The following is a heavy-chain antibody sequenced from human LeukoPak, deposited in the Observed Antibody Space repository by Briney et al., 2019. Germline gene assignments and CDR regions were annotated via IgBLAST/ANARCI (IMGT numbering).Heavy chain of an antibody. J-gene: IGHJ3*01. Sequence: TPETLSLTCTVSGGSISSGGYYWSWIRQPPRKGLEWIGYIYHSGSTYYNPSLKSRVTISVDTSKNQFSLKLSSVTAADTAVYYCARFLLTIVVVPAALSPLWGQGTMVTVSS. CDR2: IYHSGST. V-gene: IGHV4-30-2*01. CDR3: ARFLLTIVVVPAALSPL. D-gene: IGHD2-2*01. CDR1: GGSISSGGYY.